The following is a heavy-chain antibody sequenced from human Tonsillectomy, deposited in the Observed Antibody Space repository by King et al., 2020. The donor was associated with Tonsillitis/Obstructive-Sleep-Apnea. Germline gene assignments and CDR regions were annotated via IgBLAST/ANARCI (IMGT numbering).Heavy chain of an antibody. CDR2: MSYDGSNK. CDR1: GFTFSSYA. Sequence: VQLVESGGGVVQPGRSLRLSCAASGFTFSSYAMHWVRQAPGKGLEWVAVMSYDGSNKYYADSVKGRFTISRDDSKNTVYLQMNSLRTEDTAVYYCASAQASSYCTPTSCYLGGLYYWGQGTLVTVSS. CDR3: ASAQASSYCTPTSCYLGGLYY. J-gene: IGHJ4*02. D-gene: IGHD2-2*01. V-gene: IGHV3-30*04.